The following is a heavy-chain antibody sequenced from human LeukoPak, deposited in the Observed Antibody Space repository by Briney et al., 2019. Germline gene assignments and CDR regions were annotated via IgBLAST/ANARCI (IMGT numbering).Heavy chain of an antibody. J-gene: IGHJ4*02. CDR1: GFTFSSYG. Sequence: GGSLRLSCAASGFTFSSYGMHWVRQAPGKGLEWVAVISYDGSNKYYADSVKGRFTISRDNSKNTLYLQMNSLRAEDTAVYYCARDRYCSSTSCYIEATNDYWGQGTLVTVSS. CDR2: ISYDGSNK. V-gene: IGHV3-30*03. CDR3: ARDRYCSSTSCYIEATNDY. D-gene: IGHD2-2*02.